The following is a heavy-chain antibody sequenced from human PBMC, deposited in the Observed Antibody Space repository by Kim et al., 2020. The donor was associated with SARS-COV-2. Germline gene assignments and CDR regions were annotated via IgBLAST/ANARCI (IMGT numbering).Heavy chain of an antibody. V-gene: IGHV4-4*07. CDR2: IYTSGST. Sequence: SETLSLTCTVSGGSISSYYWSWIRQPAGKGLEWIGRIYTSGSTNYNPSLESRVTMSVDTSKNQFSLKLSSVTAADTAVYYCARDGITIFGVTYYYYGMDVWGQGTTVTVSS. CDR1: GGSISSYY. J-gene: IGHJ6*02. CDR3: ARDGITIFGVTYYYYGMDV. D-gene: IGHD3-3*01.